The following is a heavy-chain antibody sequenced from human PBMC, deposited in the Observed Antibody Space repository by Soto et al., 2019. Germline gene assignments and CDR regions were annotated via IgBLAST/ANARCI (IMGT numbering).Heavy chain of an antibody. V-gene: IGHV3-9*01. Sequence: EVQLVESGGGLVQPGRSLILSCVASGFTFDDYAMHWVRQTPGKGLEWVSSIDWNGGSTAYADSVKGRFTISRDNARNSLYLQMNSLRPEDTALYYCVKGRGSYFVYFGLDVWGQGTTVTVSS. CDR1: GFTFDDYA. CDR2: IDWNGGST. CDR3: VKGRGSYFVYFGLDV. D-gene: IGHD1-26*01. J-gene: IGHJ6*02.